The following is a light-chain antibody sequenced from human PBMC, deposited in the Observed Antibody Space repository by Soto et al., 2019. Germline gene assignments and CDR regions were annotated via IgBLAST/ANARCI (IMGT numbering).Light chain of an antibody. V-gene: IGKV1-5*01. CDR1: QSVRNW. CDR2: DAS. CDR3: QQSYSSSPIT. Sequence: DIQMTQSPSTLFASVGDRFTITCRASQSVRNWLAWYQQKQGRAPQLLISDASSLETGVPSRFSGSGSGTDFTLTINSLRPEDFASYYCQQSYSSSPITFGPGTRLEIK. J-gene: IGKJ5*01.